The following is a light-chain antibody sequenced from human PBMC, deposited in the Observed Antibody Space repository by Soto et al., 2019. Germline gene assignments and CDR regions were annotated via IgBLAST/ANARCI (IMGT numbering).Light chain of an antibody. CDR1: QSLLHSNGYNY. CDR3: MQALQTPRT. V-gene: IGKV2-28*01. Sequence: DIVITHSPLSLPVTPGEPASISCRCSQSLLHSNGYNYLDWYLQKPGQSPQLLIYLGSNRASGVPDRFSGSGSGTDFTLKISRVEAEDVGVYYCMQALQTPRTLGQGTKVDIK. J-gene: IGKJ1*01. CDR2: LGS.